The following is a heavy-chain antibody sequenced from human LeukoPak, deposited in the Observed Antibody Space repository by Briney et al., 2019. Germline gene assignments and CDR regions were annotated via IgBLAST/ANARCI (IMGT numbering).Heavy chain of an antibody. J-gene: IGHJ3*02. D-gene: IGHD6-13*01. CDR1: GGSISSYY. CDR2: IYYSGST. Sequence: SETLSLTCTVSGGSISSYYWSWIRQPPGKGLEWIGYIYYSGSTNYNPSLKSRITISVDTSKNQFSLKLSSVTAADTAVYYCARETYSSSSGDAFDIWGQGTMVTVSS. CDR3: ARETYSSSSGDAFDI. V-gene: IGHV4-59*01.